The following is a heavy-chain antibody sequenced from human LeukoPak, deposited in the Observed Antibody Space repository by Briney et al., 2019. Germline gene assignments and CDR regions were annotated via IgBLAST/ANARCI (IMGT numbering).Heavy chain of an antibody. J-gene: IGHJ4*02. CDR2: IGGTNRAI. V-gene: IGHV3-48*04. D-gene: IGHD2-2*01. CDR1: GFNFNAYG. CDR3: TRGYVGIDY. Sequence: GGSLRLSCVGSGFNFNAYGMNWVRQAPGEGLEWLAFIGGTNRAIHYADSVKGRFTISRDNAKNTLYLQMNSLRAEDTAVYYCTRGYVGIDYWGLGTLVTVSS.